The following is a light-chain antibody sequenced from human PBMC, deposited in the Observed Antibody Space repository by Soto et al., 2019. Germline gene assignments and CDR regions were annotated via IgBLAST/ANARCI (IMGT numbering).Light chain of an antibody. CDR3: EAWDDSLSGPV. CDR1: SSNIGSNY. Sequence: QSALTQPPSTSGTPGQRVTISCSGSSSNIGSNYVYWYQQFPGTAPKLLIYSNNQRPSGVPDRFSGSKSGTSASLAISGLRSEDEADYYCEAWDDSLSGPVFGGGTKLTVL. CDR2: SNN. J-gene: IGLJ2*01. V-gene: IGLV1-47*02.